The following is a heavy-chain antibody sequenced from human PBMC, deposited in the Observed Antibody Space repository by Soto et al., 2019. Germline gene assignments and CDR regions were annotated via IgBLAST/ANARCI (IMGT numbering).Heavy chain of an antibody. D-gene: IGHD6-13*01. Sequence: EVQLLESGGGLVQPGGSLRLSCAASGFTFSSYAMSWVRQAPGKGLEWVSAISGSGGSTYYADSVKGRFTISRDNSKNTLYLQMNSLRAEDTAVYYCAKVAHSSSWPPGWFDPWGQGTLVTVSS. CDR1: GFTFSSYA. CDR2: ISGSGGST. CDR3: AKVAHSSSWPPGWFDP. J-gene: IGHJ5*02. V-gene: IGHV3-23*01.